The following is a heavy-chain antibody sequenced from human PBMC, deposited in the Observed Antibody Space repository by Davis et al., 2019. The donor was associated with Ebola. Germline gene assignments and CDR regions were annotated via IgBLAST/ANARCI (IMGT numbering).Heavy chain of an antibody. D-gene: IGHD6-6*01. Sequence: PSETLSLTCTVSGGSISSSNYYWGWNRQPPGKGLEWIGSIYYSGSTYYNPPLKSRVTISVDTSKNQISLNLTSVTAADTAGYYCARLSMATRQPPFDYWGQGTLVTVSS. J-gene: IGHJ4*02. CDR2: IYYSGST. V-gene: IGHV4-39*07. CDR3: ARLSMATRQPPFDY. CDR1: GGSISSSNYY.